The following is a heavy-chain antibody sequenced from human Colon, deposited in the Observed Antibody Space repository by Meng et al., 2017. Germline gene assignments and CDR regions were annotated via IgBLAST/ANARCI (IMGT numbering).Heavy chain of an antibody. J-gene: IGHJ5*02. D-gene: IGHD2-2*01. V-gene: IGHV4-4*02. CDR2: IYHGGNT. CDR1: GGSINCSNW. CDR3: SRGVVAGAMVWFDP. Sequence: QVQLQESGPGLVKPSGTLSLTCAVSGGSINCSNWWLLVRQPPGKGLEWLGEIYHGGNTNYNPSLKSRVTLSLDKSKNQFSLRLTSVTSAYTAMYYCSRGVVAGAMVWFDPRGPGTLVTVSS.